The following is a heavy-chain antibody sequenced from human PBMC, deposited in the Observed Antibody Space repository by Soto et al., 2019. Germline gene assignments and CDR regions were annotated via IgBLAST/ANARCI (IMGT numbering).Heavy chain of an antibody. V-gene: IGHV4-61*05. Sequence: PSETLSLTCTVSGGSISSSSYFWGWIRQPPGKGLEWIGYIYYSGSTNYNPSLKSRVTISVDTSKNQISLKLDSVTAADTAVYYCASIWFGDFDYWGHGTLVTVSS. CDR3: ASIWFGDFDY. CDR2: IYYSGST. D-gene: IGHD3-10*01. J-gene: IGHJ4*01. CDR1: GGSISSSSYF.